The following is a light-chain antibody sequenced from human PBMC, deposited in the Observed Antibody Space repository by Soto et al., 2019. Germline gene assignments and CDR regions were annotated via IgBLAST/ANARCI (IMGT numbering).Light chain of an antibody. Sequence: DIHMSQSPSSLFASVGDRVTITCQASQDITHFLNWYQQKPGKAPKLLIYHASNLQTGVPSRFSGSGSGTDFSLTISTFQPEDVATYYCHQCDSLPDTFGQETKLEI. CDR3: HQCDSLPDT. CDR2: HAS. CDR1: QDITHF. J-gene: IGKJ2*01. V-gene: IGKV1-33*01.